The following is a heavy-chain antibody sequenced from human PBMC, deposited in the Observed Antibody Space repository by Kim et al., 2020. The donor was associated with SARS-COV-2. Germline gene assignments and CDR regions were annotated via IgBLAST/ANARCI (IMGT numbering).Heavy chain of an antibody. CDR2: IKQDGSEK. J-gene: IGHJ6*02. CDR1: GFTFSSYW. Sequence: GGSLRLSCAASGFTFSSYWMSWVRQAPGKGLEWVANIKQDGSEKYYVDSVKGRFTISRDNAKNSLYLQMNSLRAEDTAVYYCARLGLGSYYDFWSGLGYYYGMDVWGQGTTVTVSS. D-gene: IGHD3-3*01. V-gene: IGHV3-7*03. CDR3: ARLGLGSYYDFWSGLGYYYGMDV.